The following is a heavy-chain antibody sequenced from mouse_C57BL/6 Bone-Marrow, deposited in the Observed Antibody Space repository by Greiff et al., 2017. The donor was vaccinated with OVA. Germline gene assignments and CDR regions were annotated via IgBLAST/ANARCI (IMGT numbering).Heavy chain of an antibody. J-gene: IGHJ3*01. Sequence: EVQLMESGGGLVQPGGSLKLSCAASGFTFSDYYMYWVRQTPEKRLEWVAYISNGGGSTYYPDTVKGRFTISRDNAKNTLYLQMSRLKSEDTAMYYCARHFTTARGFAYWGQGTLVTVSA. V-gene: IGHV5-12*01. CDR3: ARHFTTARGFAY. CDR1: GFTFSDYY. CDR2: ISNGGGST. D-gene: IGHD1-2*01.